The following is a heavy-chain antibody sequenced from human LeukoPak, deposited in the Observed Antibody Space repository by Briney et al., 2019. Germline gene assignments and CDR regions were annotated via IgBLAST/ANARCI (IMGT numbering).Heavy chain of an antibody. V-gene: IGHV3-23*01. Sequence: GGCLRLSCTASGFTFSTYSMTWVRPAPGKGPKWVSAISGSGGDTYYADSVKGRLTISRDNSKNTLYLQMNSLRPEDTAVYFCAKDLGGEGGSGFPGYWGQGTLVTVSS. CDR1: GFTFSTYS. CDR2: ISGSGGDT. J-gene: IGHJ4*02. CDR3: AKDLGGEGGSGFPGY. D-gene: IGHD3-10*01.